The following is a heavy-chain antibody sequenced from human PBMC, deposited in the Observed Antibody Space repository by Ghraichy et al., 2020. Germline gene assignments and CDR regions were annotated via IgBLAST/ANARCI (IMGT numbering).Heavy chain of an antibody. Sequence: ASVKVSCKASGYTFTGYYMHWVRQAPGQGLEWMGWINPNSGGTNYAQKFQGRVTMTRDTSISTAYMELSRLRSDDTAVYYCARDRYRVDFWSGYSLWGQGTLVTVSS. CDR3: ARDRYRVDFWSGYSL. CDR2: INPNSGGT. CDR1: GYTFTGYY. D-gene: IGHD3-3*01. V-gene: IGHV1-2*02. J-gene: IGHJ4*02.